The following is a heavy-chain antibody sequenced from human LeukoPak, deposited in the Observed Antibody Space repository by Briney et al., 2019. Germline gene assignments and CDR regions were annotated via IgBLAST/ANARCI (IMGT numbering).Heavy chain of an antibody. CDR3: AGVSGDIVVVPAAYYYYYGMDV. J-gene: IGHJ6*04. D-gene: IGHD2-2*01. CDR1: GGTFSSYA. V-gene: IGHV1-69*06. Sequence: GASVKVSCKAAGGTFSSYAISWVRQAPGQGLEWMGGIIPIFGTANYAQKFQGRVTITADKSTSTAYMELSSLRSEDTDVYYCAGVSGDIVVVPAAYYYYYGMDVWGKGTTVTVSS. CDR2: IIPIFGTA.